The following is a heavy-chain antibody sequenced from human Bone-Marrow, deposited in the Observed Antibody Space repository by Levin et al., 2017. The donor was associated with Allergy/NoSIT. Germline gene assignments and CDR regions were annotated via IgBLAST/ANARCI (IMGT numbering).Heavy chain of an antibody. CDR3: ARKGGGPYDILTGSNHNWFDP. CDR2: IYYSGST. D-gene: IGHD3-9*01. J-gene: IGHJ5*02. CDR1: GGSISSYY. V-gene: IGHV4-59*01. Sequence: SQTLSLTCTVSGGSISSYYWSWIRQPPGKGLEWIGYIYYSGSTNYNPSLKSRVTISVDTSKNQFSLKLSSVTAADTAVYYCARKGGGPYDILTGSNHNWFDPWGQGTLVTVSS.